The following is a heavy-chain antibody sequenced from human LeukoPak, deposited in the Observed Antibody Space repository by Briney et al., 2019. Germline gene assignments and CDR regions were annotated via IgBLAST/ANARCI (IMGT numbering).Heavy chain of an antibody. CDR1: GFTFSSYS. CDR3: ARRISLGDYYDSSGYHAG. J-gene: IGHJ4*02. V-gene: IGHV3-21*01. D-gene: IGHD3-22*01. CDR2: ISSSSSYI. Sequence: PGGSLRLSCAASGFTFSSYSMNWVRQAPGKGLEWVSSISSSSSYIYYADSVKGRFTISRDNAKNSLYLQMNSLRAEDTAVYYCARRISLGDYYDSSGYHAGWGQGTLVTVSS.